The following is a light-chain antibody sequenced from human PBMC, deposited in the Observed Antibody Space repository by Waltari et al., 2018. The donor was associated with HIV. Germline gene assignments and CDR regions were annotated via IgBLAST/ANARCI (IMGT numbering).Light chain of an antibody. Sequence: QSELSQPPSASGTPGPRVAISCSGSSPNIGRNTVNWYQQLPGTAPKLLIYSNNQRPSGVPDRFSGSKSGTSASLAITGLQSEDEADYYCALWDDSLNGVLFGGGTKLTVL. CDR2: SNN. CDR3: ALWDDSLNGVL. J-gene: IGLJ2*01. CDR1: SPNIGRNT. V-gene: IGLV1-44*01.